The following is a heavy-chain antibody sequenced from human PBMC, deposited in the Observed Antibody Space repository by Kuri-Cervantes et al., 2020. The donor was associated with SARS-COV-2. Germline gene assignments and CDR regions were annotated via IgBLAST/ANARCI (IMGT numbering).Heavy chain of an antibody. Sequence: TLSLTCAVYGGSFSGYYWSWIRQPPGKGLEWIGEINHSGSTNYNPSLKSRVTISVDTSKNQFSLKLSSVTAADTAVYYCARGGYSGYEGWFDPWGQGTLVTVSS. J-gene: IGHJ5*02. CDR2: INHSGST. CDR1: GGSFSGYY. CDR3: ARGGYSGYEGWFDP. V-gene: IGHV4-34*01. D-gene: IGHD5-12*01.